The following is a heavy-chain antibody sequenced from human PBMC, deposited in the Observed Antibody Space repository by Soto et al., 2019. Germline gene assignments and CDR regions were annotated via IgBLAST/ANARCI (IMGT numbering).Heavy chain of an antibody. CDR2: ISYDGSNK. CDR3: AKDVVVGATTGLGDYYYYYGMDD. CDR1: GFTFSSYG. V-gene: IGHV3-30*18. J-gene: IGHJ6*02. D-gene: IGHD1-26*01. Sequence: PGGSLRLSCAASGFTFSSYGMHWVRQAPGKGLEGVAVISYDGSNKYYADSVKGRFTISRDNSRNTLYLQMNSLRAEDTAVYYCAKDVVVGATTGLGDYYYYYGMDDWGQGTTVTISS.